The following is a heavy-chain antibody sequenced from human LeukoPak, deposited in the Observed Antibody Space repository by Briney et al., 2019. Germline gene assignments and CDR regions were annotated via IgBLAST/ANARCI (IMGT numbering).Heavy chain of an antibody. CDR1: GGSISSYY. D-gene: IGHD2-15*01. CDR2: IYYSGST. J-gene: IGHJ3*02. V-gene: IGHV4-59*01. Sequence: SGTLSLTCTVSGGSISSYYCSGIRQPPGRGVEWVGYIYYSGSTNYNTSLKSRVTISVDTSKNQFSLKLSSVTAADTAVYYCARQEYCSGGSCYLAFDIWGQGTMVTVSS. CDR3: ARQEYCSGGSCYLAFDI.